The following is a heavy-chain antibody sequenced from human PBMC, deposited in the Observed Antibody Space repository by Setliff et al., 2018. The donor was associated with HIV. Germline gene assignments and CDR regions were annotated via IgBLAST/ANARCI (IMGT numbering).Heavy chain of an antibody. Sequence: LRLSCAASGFTFDDYTMHWVRQAPGKGLEWVSLISWDGGSTYYADSVKGRFTISRDNSKNSLYLQMNSLRTEDTALYYCAKGRSSSSWYYFDYWGQGTLVTVSS. CDR2: ISWDGGST. J-gene: IGHJ4*02. V-gene: IGHV3-43*01. CDR3: AKGRSSSSWYYFDY. D-gene: IGHD6-13*01. CDR1: GFTFDDYT.